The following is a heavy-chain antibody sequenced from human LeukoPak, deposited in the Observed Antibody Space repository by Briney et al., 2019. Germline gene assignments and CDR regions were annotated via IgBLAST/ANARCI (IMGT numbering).Heavy chain of an antibody. CDR1: GDTFSSYA. V-gene: IGHV1-69*04. Sequence: ASVKVSCKASGDTFSSYAFNWVRQAPGQRPEWMGRLIPIVDVANYAQKFQGRVTITADKSTSTAYMELSSLRSEDTAVYYCARHPVVVVAAIDYWGQGTLVTVSS. D-gene: IGHD2-15*01. CDR3: ARHPVVVVAAIDY. J-gene: IGHJ4*02. CDR2: LIPIVDVA.